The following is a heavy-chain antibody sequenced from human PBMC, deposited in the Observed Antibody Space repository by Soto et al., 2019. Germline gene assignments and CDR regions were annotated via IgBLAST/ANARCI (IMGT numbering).Heavy chain of an antibody. CDR1: GCTFSNYN. CDR2: MNPDSGNT. V-gene: IGHV1-8*01. Sequence: QEQLVQSGAEVKKPGAPVKVSCKASGCTFSNYNINWVRQASGQGLEWMGWMNPDSGNTGYAEKFQGRVTMTRNSSISTAYMELSGLRSEDTAVYYCAREAASDPSFYYHYMDVWGKGTTVTVSS. J-gene: IGHJ6*03. D-gene: IGHD3-10*01. CDR3: AREAASDPSFYYHYMDV.